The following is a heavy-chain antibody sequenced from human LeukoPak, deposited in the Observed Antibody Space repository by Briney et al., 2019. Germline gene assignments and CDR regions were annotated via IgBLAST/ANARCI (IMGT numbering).Heavy chain of an antibody. CDR1: GFTFSSYA. CDR3: ATDHGFHYGAYFDY. V-gene: IGHV3-23*01. D-gene: IGHD4-17*01. J-gene: IGHJ4*02. Sequence: PGGSLRLSCAASGFTFSSYAMSWVRQAPGKGLEWVSVVSGSGGTTYYADSVKGRFTISRDNSKNTLYLQMNSLRAEDTAVYYCATDHGFHYGAYFDYWGQGTLVTVSS. CDR2: VSGSGGTT.